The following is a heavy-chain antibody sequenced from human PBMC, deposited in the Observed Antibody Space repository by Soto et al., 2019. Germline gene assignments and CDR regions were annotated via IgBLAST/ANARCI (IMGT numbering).Heavy chain of an antibody. CDR3: ARESPYYSDSSGPPGS. D-gene: IGHD3-22*01. Sequence: QVQLQESGPGLVKPSQTLSLTCTVSGGSISSGDYYWSWIRQPPGKGLEWIGYIYYSGSTYYNPSLKSRVTISVDTSKNQFSLKLSSVTAADTAVYYCARESPYYSDSSGPPGSWGQGTLVTVSS. CDR1: GGSISSGDYY. CDR2: IYYSGST. J-gene: IGHJ5*02. V-gene: IGHV4-30-4*01.